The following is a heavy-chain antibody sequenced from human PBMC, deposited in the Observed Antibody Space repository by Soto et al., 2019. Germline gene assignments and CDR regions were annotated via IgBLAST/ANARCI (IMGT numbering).Heavy chain of an antibody. CDR1: GYNFDSYW. D-gene: IGHD7-27*01. CDR2: IDLSDSYT. Sequence: PXESLTISGKGSGYNFDSYWISLLRQTRGKGLEWMGGIDLSDSYTNYSPSFQGHVTISADRSITTAYLQWSSLKASDTAMYYCARLRVGTAREVTGDTFDYWGQGTLVTVSS. J-gene: IGHJ4*02. CDR3: ARLRVGTAREVTGDTFDY. V-gene: IGHV5-10-1*01.